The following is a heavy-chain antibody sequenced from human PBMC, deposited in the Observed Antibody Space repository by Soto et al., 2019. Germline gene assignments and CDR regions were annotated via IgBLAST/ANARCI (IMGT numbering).Heavy chain of an antibody. J-gene: IGHJ4*02. CDR1: GGSISSYY. Sequence: SETLSLTCTVSGGSISSYYWSWIRQPPGKGLEWIGYIYYSGSTNYNPSLKSRVTISVDTSKNQFSLKLSSVTAADTAVYYCARGITSIAAPPDYWGQGTLVTVSS. V-gene: IGHV4-59*01. D-gene: IGHD6-6*01. CDR2: IYYSGST. CDR3: ARGITSIAAPPDY.